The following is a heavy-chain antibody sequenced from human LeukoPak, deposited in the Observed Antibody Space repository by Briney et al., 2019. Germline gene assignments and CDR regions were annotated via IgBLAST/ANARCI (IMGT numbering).Heavy chain of an antibody. V-gene: IGHV1-46*01. J-gene: IGHJ4*02. CDR3: ARVRNVVGAATIPAGPRSKGAWYFDY. Sequence: ASVKVSCKASGYTFTSYYMHWVRQAPGQGLEWMGIINPSGGSTNYAQKFQGRVTITTDESTSTAYMELSSLRSEDTAVYYCARVRNVVGAATIPAGPRSKGAWYFDYWGQGTLVTVSS. D-gene: IGHD2-21*01. CDR1: GYTFTSYY. CDR2: INPSGGST.